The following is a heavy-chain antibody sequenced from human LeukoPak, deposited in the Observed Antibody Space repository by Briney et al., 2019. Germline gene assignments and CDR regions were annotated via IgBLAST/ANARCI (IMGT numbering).Heavy chain of an antibody. Sequence: GGSLRLSCAASGFTFSSYAMGWVRQAPGKGLGWVSAISGSGGSTYYADSVKGRFTISRDNSKNTLYLQMNSLRAEDTAVYYCAKDTRGVVVVAAKVGYWGQGTLVTVSS. J-gene: IGHJ4*02. D-gene: IGHD2-15*01. CDR3: AKDTRGVVVVAAKVGY. V-gene: IGHV3-23*01. CDR1: GFTFSSYA. CDR2: ISGSGGST.